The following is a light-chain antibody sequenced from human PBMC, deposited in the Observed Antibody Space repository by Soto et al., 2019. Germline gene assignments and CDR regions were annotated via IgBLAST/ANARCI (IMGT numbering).Light chain of an antibody. Sequence: DVEMTQSPLSLPVTLGQPASISCRSSQSLVDSDGNTYLNWFQQRPGQSPRRLIYKVSSRDSGVPDRFSGSGSGTDFTLKISRVEAEDVGVYYCMQRTHWPYTCALGPKLEI. CDR3: MQRTHWPYT. CDR2: KVS. V-gene: IGKV2-30*01. J-gene: IGKJ2*01. CDR1: QSLVDSDGNTY.